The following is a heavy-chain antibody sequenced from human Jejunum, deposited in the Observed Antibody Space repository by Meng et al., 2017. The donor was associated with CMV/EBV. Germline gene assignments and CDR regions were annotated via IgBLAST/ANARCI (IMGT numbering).Heavy chain of an antibody. CDR2: TYYRSKWYN. CDR3: ARENGYEWYFDF. V-gene: IGHV6-1*01. Sequence: QPQQSGPGLVKPSQTLSLTCAITRDSVSSSGAIWNWIRQSPSRGLEWLGKTYYRSKWYNDYAPSVKSRITVKPDTSKNQFSLQLNSVTPEDTAVYYCARENGYEWYFDFWGRGTLVTVSS. CDR1: RDSVSSSGAI. J-gene: IGHJ2*01. D-gene: IGHD6-13*01.